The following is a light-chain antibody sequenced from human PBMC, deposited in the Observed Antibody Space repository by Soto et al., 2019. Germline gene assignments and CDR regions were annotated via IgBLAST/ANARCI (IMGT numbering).Light chain of an antibody. CDR2: DAS. Sequence: EIVLTQSPATLSLSPGERATLSCRASQSVSSSLAWYQQKPGQAPRLLIYDASNSATGIPARFSASGSGTDFTLTISSREPEDFAVYYCQQRTNWPRLTFGGGTKVEI. V-gene: IGKV3-11*01. J-gene: IGKJ4*01. CDR1: QSVSSS. CDR3: QQRTNWPRLT.